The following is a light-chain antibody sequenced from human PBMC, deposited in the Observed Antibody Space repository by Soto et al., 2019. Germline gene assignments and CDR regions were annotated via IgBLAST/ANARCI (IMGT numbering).Light chain of an antibody. Sequence: DIQIIQSPSSLSASVGDRVTITCRTSQWINDYLNWYQQKPGRAPNLLIYAASSLQSGVPSRFSGSGSGTDFTLTISSLQPEDFATYYCQQSYSTPQTFGRGTKVEIK. CDR2: AAS. CDR1: QWINDY. J-gene: IGKJ1*01. CDR3: QQSYSTPQT. V-gene: IGKV1-39*01.